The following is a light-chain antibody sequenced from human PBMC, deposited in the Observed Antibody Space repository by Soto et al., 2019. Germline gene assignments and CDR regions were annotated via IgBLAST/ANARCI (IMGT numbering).Light chain of an antibody. CDR2: EVS. CDR1: SSDDGGYSY. V-gene: IGLV2-8*01. Sequence: QSVLTQPPSASGSPGQSVTISCTGTSSDDGGYSYVSWYQQHPGKAPKLMIYEVSKRPSGVPERFSGSKSGNTASLTVSGLQAEDEADYYCTSYTGSNIYVFGTGTKVTVL. CDR3: TSYTGSNIYV. J-gene: IGLJ1*01.